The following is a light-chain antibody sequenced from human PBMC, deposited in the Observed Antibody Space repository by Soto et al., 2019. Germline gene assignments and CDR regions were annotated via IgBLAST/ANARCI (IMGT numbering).Light chain of an antibody. CDR3: CSYAGSSTLL. CDR1: SSDVGGYNL. CDR2: EGS. V-gene: IGLV2-23*01. J-gene: IGLJ2*01. Sequence: QSVLTQPASVSGSPGQSITISCTGTSSDVGGYNLVSWYQQHPGKPPKLMIYEGSKRPSGVSNRFSGSKSGNTASLTISGLQAEDEADYYCCSYAGSSTLLFGGGTKLTVL.